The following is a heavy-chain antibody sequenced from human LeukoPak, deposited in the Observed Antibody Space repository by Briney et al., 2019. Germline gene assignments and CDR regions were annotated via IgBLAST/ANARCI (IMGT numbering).Heavy chain of an antibody. Sequence: GGSLRLSCAASGFTFSSYGMHWVRQAPGKGLEWVAVIWYDGSNKYYADSVKGRFTISRDNSKNTLYLQMNSLRAEDTAVYYCARDAGRYFDWLGYWGQGTLVTVYS. CDR1: GFTFSSYG. J-gene: IGHJ4*02. CDR2: IWYDGSNK. CDR3: ARDAGRYFDWLGY. D-gene: IGHD3-9*01. V-gene: IGHV3-33*01.